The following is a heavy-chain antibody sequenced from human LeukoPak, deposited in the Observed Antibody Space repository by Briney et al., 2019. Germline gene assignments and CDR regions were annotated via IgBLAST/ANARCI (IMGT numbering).Heavy chain of an antibody. J-gene: IGHJ3*02. D-gene: IGHD3-22*01. CDR3: ARGKSDGYYYDSSGYYYLSAFDI. CDR2: ISSSSSYI. V-gene: IGHV3-21*01. CDR1: GFTFSGYS. Sequence: GGSLRLSCAASGFTFSGYSMNWVRQAPGKGLEWVSSISSSSSYIYYADSVKGRFTISRDNAKNSLYLQMNSLRAEDTAVYYCARGKSDGYYYDSSGYYYLSAFDIWGQGTMVTVSS.